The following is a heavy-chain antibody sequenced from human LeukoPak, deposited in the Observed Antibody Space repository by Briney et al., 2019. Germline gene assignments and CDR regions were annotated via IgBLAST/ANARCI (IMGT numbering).Heavy chain of an antibody. D-gene: IGHD5-12*01. CDR1: GYTFTDYY. Sequence: ASVKVSCKASGYTFTDYYMHWVQQAPGKGLEWMGLVDPEDGETIYAEKFQGRVTITADTSTDTAYMELSSLRSEDTAVYYCARGSGYESFDYWGQGTLVTVSS. CDR2: VDPEDGET. V-gene: IGHV1-69-2*01. CDR3: ARGSGYESFDY. J-gene: IGHJ4*02.